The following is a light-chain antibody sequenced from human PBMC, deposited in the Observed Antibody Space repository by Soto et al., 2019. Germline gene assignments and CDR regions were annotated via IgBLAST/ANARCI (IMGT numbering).Light chain of an antibody. Sequence: EIVMTQSPATLSVSPGERATLSCRASQSVSSNLAWYQQKPGQAPRLVIYDASTRATGIPARFSGSGSGKEFTLTISSLQSEDFALYFCQQYNNWPLFGGGTKVEIK. V-gene: IGKV3-15*01. CDR3: QQYNNWPL. J-gene: IGKJ4*01. CDR1: QSVSSN. CDR2: DAS.